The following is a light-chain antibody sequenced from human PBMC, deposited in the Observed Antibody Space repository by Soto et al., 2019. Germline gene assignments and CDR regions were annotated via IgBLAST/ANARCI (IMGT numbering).Light chain of an antibody. Sequence: EIVMTQSPATLSVSPGERATLSCRASQSVSSNLAWYQQKPGQAPRLLIYGASTRAIGIPARFSGSGSGTEFNLTISSLQSEDFTVYYCQQYNNSPPWTFGQGTKVEIK. CDR3: QQYNNSPPWT. CDR2: GAS. V-gene: IGKV3-15*01. CDR1: QSVSSN. J-gene: IGKJ1*01.